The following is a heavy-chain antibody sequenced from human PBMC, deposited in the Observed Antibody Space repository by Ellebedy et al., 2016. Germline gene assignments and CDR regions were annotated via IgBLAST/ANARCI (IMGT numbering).Heavy chain of an antibody. V-gene: IGHV3-48*04. Sequence: GESLKISCEVTGVNFRKFSLNWVRQAPGKGLEWVAFISADGDTIYYAKSVKGRFTISRDDADSSLSLQMNSLRGDDTAVYYCVAALDYWGQGTLVTVS. CDR2: ISADGDTI. CDR3: VAALDY. J-gene: IGHJ4*02. D-gene: IGHD6-25*01. CDR1: GVNFRKFS.